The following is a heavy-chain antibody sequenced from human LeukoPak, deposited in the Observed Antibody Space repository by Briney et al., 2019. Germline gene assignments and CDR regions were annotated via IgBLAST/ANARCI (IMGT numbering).Heavy chain of an antibody. Sequence: SETLSLTRAVYGGSFSGYYWSWIRQPPGKGLEWIGEIDHSGSTNYNPSLKSRVTISVDTSKNQFSLKLCSVTAADTAVYYCARGLARTTVTTPTYNWFDPWGQGTLVTVSS. CDR3: ARGLARTTVTTPTYNWFDP. D-gene: IGHD4-17*01. J-gene: IGHJ5*02. CDR2: IDHSGST. CDR1: GGSFSGYY. V-gene: IGHV4-34*01.